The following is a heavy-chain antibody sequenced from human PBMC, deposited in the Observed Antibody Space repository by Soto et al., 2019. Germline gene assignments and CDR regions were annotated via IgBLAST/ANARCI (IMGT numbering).Heavy chain of an antibody. CDR2: INHSGST. CDR3: ARTGRVGRTIAVAGRDFDY. Sequence: QVQLQQWGAGLLKPSETLSLTCAVCGGSFSGYYWSWIRQPPGKGLEWIGEINHSGSTNYNPSLKSRVTISVDTSKNQFSLKLSSVTAADTAVYYCARTGRVGRTIAVAGRDFDYWGQGTLVTFSS. J-gene: IGHJ4*02. V-gene: IGHV4-34*01. D-gene: IGHD6-19*01. CDR1: GGSFSGYY.